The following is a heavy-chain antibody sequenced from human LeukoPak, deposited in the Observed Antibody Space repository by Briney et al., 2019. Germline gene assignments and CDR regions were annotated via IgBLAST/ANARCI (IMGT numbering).Heavy chain of an antibody. J-gene: IGHJ3*02. CDR3: AKDEGGYSSSWYRFGAFDI. Sequence: GRSLRLSCAASGFTFSSYGMHWVRQAPGKGLEWVAVISYDGSNKYYADSVKGRFTISRDNSKNTLYLQMNSLRDEDTAVYYCAKDEGGYSSSWYRFGAFDIWGQGTMVTVSS. CDR2: ISYDGSNK. CDR1: GFTFSSYG. D-gene: IGHD6-13*01. V-gene: IGHV3-30*18.